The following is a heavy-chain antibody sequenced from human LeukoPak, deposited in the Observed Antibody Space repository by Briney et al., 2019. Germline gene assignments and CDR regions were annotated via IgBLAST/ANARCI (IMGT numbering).Heavy chain of an antibody. CDR1: GSSFTSYW. CDR2: IDPSDSYT. V-gene: IGHV5-10-1*01. J-gene: IGHJ6*04. Sequence: HGESLQISCQGSGSSFTSYWISWVRQMPGKGLEWMGRIDPSDSYTNYSPSFQGHVTISADKSISTAYLQWSSLKASDTAMYYCARFEGTAPAPLLYYYYGMDVWGKGTTVTVSS. CDR3: ARFEGTAPAPLLYYYYGMDV. D-gene: IGHD1-1*01.